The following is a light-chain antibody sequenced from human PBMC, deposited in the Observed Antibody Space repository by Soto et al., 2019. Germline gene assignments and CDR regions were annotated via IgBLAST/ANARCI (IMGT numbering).Light chain of an antibody. CDR2: LNNDGSH. CDR1: SGHLSYA. J-gene: IGLJ2*01. V-gene: IGLV4-69*01. CDR3: QTWGTGFQF. Sequence: QLVLTQAPSASASLGASVKLTCTLSSGHLSYAIAWHQKQPGKGPRYLMDLNNDGSHTKGDGIPDRFSGSSSGADRYLIISSLQSEDEADYYCQTWGTGFQFFGGWTKLTV.